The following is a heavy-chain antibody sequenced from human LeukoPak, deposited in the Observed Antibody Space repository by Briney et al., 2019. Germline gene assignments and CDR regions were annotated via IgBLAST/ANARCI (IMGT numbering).Heavy chain of an antibody. V-gene: IGHV4-59*01. CDR3: ARERVWDYVWGSYRCHAFDI. D-gene: IGHD3-16*02. Sequence: SETLSLTCTVSGGSISSYYWSWIRQPPGKGLEWIGYIYYSGSTNYNPSLKSRVTISVDTSKNQFSLKLSSVTAADTAVYYCARERVWDYVWGSYRCHAFDIWGQRTMVTVSS. CDR2: IYYSGST. CDR1: GGSISSYY. J-gene: IGHJ3*02.